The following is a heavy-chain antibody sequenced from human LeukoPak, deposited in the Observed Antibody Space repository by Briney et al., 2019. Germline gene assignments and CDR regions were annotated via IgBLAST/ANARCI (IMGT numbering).Heavy chain of an antibody. CDR3: AKMGATKLFAY. CDR1: GFTFSSYA. V-gene: IGHV3-23*01. J-gene: IGHJ4*02. CDR2: ISGSGGST. Sequence: GGSLRLSCAASGFTFSSYAMSWGRQAPRKGLGWGSAISGSGGSTYYADSVKGRLTISRDNSKNTLYLQMNSLRAEDTAVYYCAKMGATKLFAYWGQGTLVTVSS. D-gene: IGHD1-26*01.